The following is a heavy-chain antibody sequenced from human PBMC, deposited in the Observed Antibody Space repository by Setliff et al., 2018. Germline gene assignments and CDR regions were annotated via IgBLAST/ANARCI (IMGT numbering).Heavy chain of an antibody. J-gene: IGHJ4*02. CDR3: ARDRKEIVVKPPAASLDY. D-gene: IGHD2-2*01. V-gene: IGHV1-18*01. CDR1: GYAFGSSG. CDR2: ISAYNGYI. Sequence: GASVKVSCKASGYAFGSSGISWVRQAPGQGLEWMGWISAYNGYIVYAQKVQGRVTMTTDTYTTTAYMEVRSLRSDDTAVYYCARDRKEIVVKPPAASLDYWGQGTQVTVSS.